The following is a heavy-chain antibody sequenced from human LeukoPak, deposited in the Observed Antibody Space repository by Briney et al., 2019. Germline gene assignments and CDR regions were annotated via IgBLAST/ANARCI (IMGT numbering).Heavy chain of an antibody. CDR1: GGSFSGYY. Sequence: PSETLSLTCAVYGGSFSGYYWSWIRQPPGKGLEWIGEINHSGSTNYNPSLKSRVTISVDTSKNQFSLKLSSVTAADTAVYYCARGFSGTLFYYYGMDVWGQGTTVTVSS. V-gene: IGHV4-34*01. J-gene: IGHJ6*02. CDR2: INHSGST. CDR3: ARGFSGTLFYYYGMDV. D-gene: IGHD1-1*01.